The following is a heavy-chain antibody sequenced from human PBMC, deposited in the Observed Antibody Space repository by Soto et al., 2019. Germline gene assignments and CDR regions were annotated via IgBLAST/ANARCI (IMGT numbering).Heavy chain of an antibody. V-gene: IGHV4-59*01. CDR1: GGSISTYY. D-gene: IGHD5-12*01. CDR3: ARDLRRPSGATTNWFDP. CDR2: IHYSGST. J-gene: IGHJ5*02. Sequence: SETLSLTCTVSGGSISTYYWSWIRQAPGKGLEWIGYIHYSGSTNYNPSLKSRLTISVGTSNNQLSLRLTSVTAADTAVYYCARDLRRPSGATTNWFDPWGQGTLVTVSS.